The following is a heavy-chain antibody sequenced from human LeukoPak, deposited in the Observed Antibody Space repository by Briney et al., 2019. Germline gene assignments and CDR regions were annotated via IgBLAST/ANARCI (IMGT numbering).Heavy chain of an antibody. CDR2: ISGSGDST. D-gene: IGHD5-18*01. Sequence: PGRSLRLSCAASGFTFSSYAMSWVHQAPGKGLEWVSTISGSGDSTYYADSVKGRFTISRDNSKNTLYLQMNSLRAEDTAVYYCARDRGYSCGYWGQGTLVTVSS. CDR1: GFTFSSYA. V-gene: IGHV3-23*01. J-gene: IGHJ4*02. CDR3: ARDRGYSCGY.